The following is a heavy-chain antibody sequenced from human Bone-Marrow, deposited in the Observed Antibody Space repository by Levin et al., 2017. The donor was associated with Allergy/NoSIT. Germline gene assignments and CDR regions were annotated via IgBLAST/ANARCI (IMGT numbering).Heavy chain of an antibody. CDR3: WTSPVLFATGV. D-gene: IGHD2-8*01. Sequence: GESLKISCAASGFTFSDYYMTWFRQTPGKGLEWVSYISSSGSTIYYADSVRGRFTISRDNAKNSLYLQMSNLRAEDTAVYYCWTSPVLFATGVWGQGTLVTVSS. CDR2: ISSSGSTI. V-gene: IGHV3-11*01. CDR1: GFTFSDYY. J-gene: IGHJ4*02.